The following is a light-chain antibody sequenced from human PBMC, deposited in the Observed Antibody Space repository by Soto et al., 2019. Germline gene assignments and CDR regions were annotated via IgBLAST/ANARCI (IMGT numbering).Light chain of an antibody. CDR1: QSVSSN. J-gene: IGKJ1*01. V-gene: IGKV3-15*01. CDR3: QQYNNWPMT. CDR2: GAS. Sequence: IVLTQSPDTLSLSPGERATLSCRASQSVSSNYLAWYQQKPGQAPRLLIFGASTRATGIPARFSGGGSGTEFTVTISSLQSEDFAVYYCQQYNNWPMTFGQGTKV.